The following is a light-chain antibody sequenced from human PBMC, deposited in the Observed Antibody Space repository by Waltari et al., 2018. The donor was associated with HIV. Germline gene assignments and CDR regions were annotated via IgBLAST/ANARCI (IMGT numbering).Light chain of an antibody. CDR1: SSDVGGYNY. J-gene: IGLJ3*02. V-gene: IGLV2-11*01. CDR3: SSYAGSNIWV. CDR2: DVS. Sequence: QSALTQPRSVSGSPGQSVTISCTGTSSDVGGYNYVSWYQQHPGKAPKLMIYDVSKRPSGVPDRFSGSKSGNTASLTISGLQAEDEAYYYCSSYAGSNIWVFGGGTKLTVL.